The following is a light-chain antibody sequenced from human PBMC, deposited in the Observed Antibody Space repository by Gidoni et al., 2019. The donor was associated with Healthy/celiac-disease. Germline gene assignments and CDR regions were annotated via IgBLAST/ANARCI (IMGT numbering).Light chain of an antibody. J-gene: IGKJ4*01. CDR3: QQANSFPLT. CDR1: QGISSW. CDR2: AAS. V-gene: IGKV1-12*01. Sequence: DIQMTQSPSSVSASVGDRVTITCRASQGISSWLDWYQQKPGKAPTLLIYAASSLQSVVPSRFSGSGSGTDFTLTISSLQPEDFATYYCQQANSFPLTFGGXPKVEIK.